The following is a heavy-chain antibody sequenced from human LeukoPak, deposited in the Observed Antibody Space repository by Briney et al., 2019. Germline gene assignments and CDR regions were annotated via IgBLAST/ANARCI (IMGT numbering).Heavy chain of an antibody. CDR1: GFTFSDYG. J-gene: IGHJ4*02. V-gene: IGHV3-33*01. Sequence: GGSLRLSCTASGFTFSDYGMHWVRQPPGKGPEWVAIVWYDGNNKYYADSVKGRFTISRDNSKNTLYLQMNSLRAEDTAVYYCARVYQGSWFDYWGQGTLVTVSS. D-gene: IGHD6-13*01. CDR2: VWYDGNNK. CDR3: ARVYQGSWFDY.